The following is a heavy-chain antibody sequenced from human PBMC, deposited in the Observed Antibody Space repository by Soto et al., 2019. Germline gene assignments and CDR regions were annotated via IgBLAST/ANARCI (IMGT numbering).Heavy chain of an antibody. D-gene: IGHD2-15*01. Sequence: QVQLVQSGAEVKKPGSSVKVSCKASGGTFSSYAISWVRQAPGQGLEWMGGIIPIFGTANYAQKFQGRVTITADESMSTAYMELSSLRSEDTAVYYCARDCSGGSCYPSKGYYYYGMDVWGQGTTVTVSS. CDR3: ARDCSGGSCYPSKGYYYYGMDV. V-gene: IGHV1-69*12. J-gene: IGHJ6*02. CDR2: IIPIFGTA. CDR1: GGTFSSYA.